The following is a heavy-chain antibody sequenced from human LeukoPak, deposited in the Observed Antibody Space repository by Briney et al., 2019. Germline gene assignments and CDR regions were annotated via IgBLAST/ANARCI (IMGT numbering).Heavy chain of an antibody. Sequence: ASVKVSCKASGYTFTSYDINWVRQATGQGLEWMGWMNPNSGNTGYAQKLQGRVTMTRNTSISTAYMELSSLRSEDTAVYYCARAPLLYCSSTSCSPYNWFDPWGQGTLVTVSS. CDR3: ARAPLLYCSSTSCSPYNWFDP. J-gene: IGHJ5*02. V-gene: IGHV1-8*01. D-gene: IGHD2-2*01. CDR2: MNPNSGNT. CDR1: GYTFTSYD.